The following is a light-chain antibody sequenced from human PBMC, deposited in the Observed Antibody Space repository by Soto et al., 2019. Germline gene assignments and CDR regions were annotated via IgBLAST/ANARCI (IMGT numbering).Light chain of an antibody. CDR1: SCSVSTRYY. CDR2: SPN. Sequence: QAVETQEPSFSVSPGGTVTRTFGLSSCSVSTRYYPSWYHQTPGQAPRTRIYSPNTRASGVPDRFSGYILGNKAALTFTWVQADDEWESYCVLYMVNGVFEVGGGTKVTV. V-gene: IGLV8-61*01. CDR3: VLYMVNGVFE. J-gene: IGLJ2*01.